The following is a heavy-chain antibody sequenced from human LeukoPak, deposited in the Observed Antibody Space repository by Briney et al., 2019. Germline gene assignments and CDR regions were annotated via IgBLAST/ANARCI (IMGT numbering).Heavy chain of an antibody. D-gene: IGHD2-21*02. CDR2: ISGSGGST. J-gene: IGHJ6*03. Sequence: GGSLRLSCAASGFTFSSFAMSWVRQAPGKGLEWVSAISGSGGSTYYADSVKGRVTISRENSKNTLNLKMNSLRAEDTAVYYCAKRGGLPPLDYYYYYMDVWGKGTTVTVSS. V-gene: IGHV3-23*01. CDR3: AKRGGLPPLDYYYYYMDV. CDR1: GFTFSSFA.